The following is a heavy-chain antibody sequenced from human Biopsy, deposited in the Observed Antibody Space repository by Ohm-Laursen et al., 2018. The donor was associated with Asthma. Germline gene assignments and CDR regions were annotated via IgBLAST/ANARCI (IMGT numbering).Heavy chain of an antibody. Sequence: SLRLSCAASGFTFGDYWMSWVRQAPGKGLEWVANIKHDGTEKNHVDSLKGRFTISRDNAKNSLYLQMNSLRAEDTAVYYCERTFHFWSPYHAEHYQLWGQGTLVTVPS. J-gene: IGHJ1*01. D-gene: IGHD3-3*02. CDR3: ERTFHFWSPYHAEHYQL. V-gene: IGHV3-7*01. CDR1: GFTFGDYW. CDR2: IKHDGTEK.